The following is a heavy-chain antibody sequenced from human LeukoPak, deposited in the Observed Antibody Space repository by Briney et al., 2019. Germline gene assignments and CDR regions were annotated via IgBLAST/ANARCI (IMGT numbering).Heavy chain of an antibody. Sequence: SETLSLTCSVSSGSLSNDYWRWVRQPPAKGLEWIGYIYYSWTTKYNPSLKRRVTLSIDTSQSRFSLKMNSVTAADTAVYYCARASNYDSSGYYFHWYFDLWGRGTLVTVPS. CDR1: SGSLSNDY. D-gene: IGHD3-22*01. V-gene: IGHV4-59*13. CDR2: IYYSWTT. J-gene: IGHJ2*01. CDR3: ARASNYDSSGYYFHWYFDL.